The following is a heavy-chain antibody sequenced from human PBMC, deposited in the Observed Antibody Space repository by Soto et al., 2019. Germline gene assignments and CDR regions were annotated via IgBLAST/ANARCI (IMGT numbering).Heavy chain of an antibody. CDR2: IYYSGST. CDR1: GGSISSYY. V-gene: IGHV4-59*01. J-gene: IGHJ6*02. D-gene: IGHD6-13*01. CDR3: AREGYSSSWDPRSPSSYYGMDV. Sequence: TSETLSLTCTVSGGSISSYYWSWIRQPPGKGLEWIGYIYYSGSTNYNPSLKSRVTISVDTSKNQFSLKLSSVTAADTAVYYCAREGYSSSWDPRSPSSYYGMDVWGQGTTVTVSS.